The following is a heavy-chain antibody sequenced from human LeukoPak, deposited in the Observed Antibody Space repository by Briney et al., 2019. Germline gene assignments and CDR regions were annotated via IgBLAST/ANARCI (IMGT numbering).Heavy chain of an antibody. CDR3: AKEYLEWLFIYYGMDV. J-gene: IGHJ6*02. CDR2: ISYDGSNK. Sequence: PGRSLRLSCAASEFTFSSYGMHWVRQAPGKGLEWVAVISYDGSNKYYADSVKGRFTISRDNSKNTLYLQMNSLRAEDTAVYYCAKEYLEWLFIYYGMDVWGQGTTVTVSS. D-gene: IGHD3-3*01. V-gene: IGHV3-30*18. CDR1: EFTFSSYG.